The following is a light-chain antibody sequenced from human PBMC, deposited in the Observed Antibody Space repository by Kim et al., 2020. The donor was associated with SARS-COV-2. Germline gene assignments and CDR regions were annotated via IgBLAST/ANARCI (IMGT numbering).Light chain of an antibody. J-gene: IGKJ4*01. CDR2: GAS. V-gene: IGKV3-20*01. Sequence: SPGESATLSCRASESVSSNFLAWYQRRPGQPPRLLIYGASSRATGIPDRFSGRGSVTQFTLTINRLEPEDFAVYYCQQYGDLPLTFGGGTKVDIK. CDR3: QQYGDLPLT. CDR1: ESVSSNF.